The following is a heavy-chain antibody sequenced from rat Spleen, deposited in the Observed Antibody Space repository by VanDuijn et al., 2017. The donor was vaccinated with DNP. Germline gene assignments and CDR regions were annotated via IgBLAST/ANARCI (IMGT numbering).Heavy chain of an antibody. CDR1: GFTFSDYA. V-gene: IGHV5-17*01. D-gene: IGHD1-1*01. Sequence: EVQLVESGGGLVQPGRSLKLSCAASGFTFSDYAMAWVRQAPKKGLEWVATISYDGSRTYYRDSVKGRFTISRDNAKSTLYLQMDSLRSEDTATYYWASLQSGYYWGQGVMVTVSS. CDR2: ISYDGSRT. CDR3: ASLQSGYY. J-gene: IGHJ2*01.